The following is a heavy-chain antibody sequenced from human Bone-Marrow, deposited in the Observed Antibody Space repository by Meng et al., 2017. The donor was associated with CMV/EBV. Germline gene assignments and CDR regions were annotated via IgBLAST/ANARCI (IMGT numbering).Heavy chain of an antibody. J-gene: IGHJ3*02. Sequence: GGSLRFSCAASGFTFSDYYMSWIRQAPGKGLEWVSYISSSGSTIYYADSVKGRFTISRDNAKNSLYLQMNSLRAEDTAVYYCAAGRYYYDSSGPDAFDIWGQGTMVTVSS. CDR1: GFTFSDYY. D-gene: IGHD3-22*01. V-gene: IGHV3-11*04. CDR2: ISSSGSTI. CDR3: AAGRYYYDSSGPDAFDI.